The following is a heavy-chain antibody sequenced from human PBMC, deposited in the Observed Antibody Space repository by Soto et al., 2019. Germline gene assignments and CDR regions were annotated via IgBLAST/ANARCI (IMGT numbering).Heavy chain of an antibody. CDR1: GASISSGCYY. Sequence: SETLSLTCTVSGASISSGCYYWSWLRQPPGKGLEWIGYIYNTGSTFYTPSLKSRVTISLDTSMNQFSLNLSSVTAADTAVYYCALQWLGHFDFWGQGILVTVSS. J-gene: IGHJ4*02. CDR2: IYNTGST. V-gene: IGHV4-30-4*01. D-gene: IGHD6-19*01. CDR3: ALQWLGHFDF.